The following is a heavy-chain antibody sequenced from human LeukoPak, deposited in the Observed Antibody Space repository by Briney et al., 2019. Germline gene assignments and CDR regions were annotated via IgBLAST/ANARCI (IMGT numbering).Heavy chain of an antibody. CDR2: IYSGGST. Sequence: GGSLRLSCAASGFTVSSNYMSWVRQAPGEGLEWVSVIYSGGSTYYADSVKSRFTISRDNSKNTLYLQMNSLRAEDTAVYYCARASPLITMVRGVIGYFDYWGQGTLVTVSS. D-gene: IGHD3-10*01. CDR1: GFTVSSNY. CDR3: ARASPLITMVRGVIGYFDY. J-gene: IGHJ4*02. V-gene: IGHV3-53*01.